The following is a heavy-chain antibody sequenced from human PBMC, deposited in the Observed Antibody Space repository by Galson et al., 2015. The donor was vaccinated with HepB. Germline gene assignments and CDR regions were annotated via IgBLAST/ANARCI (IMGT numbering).Heavy chain of an antibody. D-gene: IGHD2-2*01. J-gene: IGHJ6*02. CDR1: GYTFTSNE. CDR3: AREVVPAAYYGMDV. Sequence: SVKVSCKASGYTFTSNEVTWVRQAPGQGLEWMGWISTSNGNTNCAQRLHGRVTMTTDTSTSTAYMELRSLRSDDTAVYYCAREVVPAAYYGMDVWGQGTTVTVSS. CDR2: ISTSNGNT. V-gene: IGHV1-18*01.